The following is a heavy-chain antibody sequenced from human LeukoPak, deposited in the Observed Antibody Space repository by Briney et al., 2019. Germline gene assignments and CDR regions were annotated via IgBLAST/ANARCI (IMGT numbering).Heavy chain of an antibody. Sequence: AGGSLRLSCEASGFTFINYAMTWVRQAPGKGLEWVSSISSSGSYINYADSVKGRFTISRDNAKNSLYLQMNSLRAEDTAVYYCARGGAMVRGVSPLDYWGQGSLVTVSS. V-gene: IGHV3-21*01. D-gene: IGHD3-10*01. J-gene: IGHJ4*02. CDR3: ARGGAMVRGVSPLDY. CDR1: GFTFINYA. CDR2: ISSSGSYI.